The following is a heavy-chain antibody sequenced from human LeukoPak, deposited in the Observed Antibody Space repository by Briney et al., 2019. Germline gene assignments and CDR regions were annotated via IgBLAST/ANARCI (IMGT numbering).Heavy chain of an antibody. V-gene: IGHV4-59*01. CDR3: ARDSPFEWDVFGDSFDV. D-gene: IGHD1-26*01. Sequence: SETLSLTCSVSGGSISEYFWSWVRQSPGKGLEWIGFMHHSGSANSNPSLRSRVSISMDTSKNQFSLQLTSVTAADTAVYYCARDSPFEWDVFGDSFDVWGQGTVVTVSS. CDR1: GGSISEYF. CDR2: MHHSGSA. J-gene: IGHJ3*01.